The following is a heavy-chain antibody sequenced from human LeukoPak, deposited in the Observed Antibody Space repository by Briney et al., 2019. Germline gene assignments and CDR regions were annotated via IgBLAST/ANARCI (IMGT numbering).Heavy chain of an antibody. V-gene: IGHV3-74*01. CDR3: VREYPASFDY. Sequence: GGSLRLSCAASGFTFSSYWMHWVRQAPGKGLVWVSRINSDGSSTSYTDSVKSRFTISRDNAKNTLYLQMNSLRAEDTGVYYCVREYPASFDYWGQGTLVTVSS. CDR2: INSDGSST. J-gene: IGHJ4*02. CDR1: GFTFSSYW.